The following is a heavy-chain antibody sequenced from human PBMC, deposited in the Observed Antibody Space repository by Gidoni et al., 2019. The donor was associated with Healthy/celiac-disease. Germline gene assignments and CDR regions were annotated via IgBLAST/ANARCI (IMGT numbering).Heavy chain of an antibody. Sequence: QVQLVEPGGGVVQPGRSLRLSCAASGSTFSSSALPWFRQAPGTGLDWVAVISYDGSNKYYADSGKGRFTISRDNSKNTLYLQMNSLRAEDTAVYYCARGHIVVVTAHLGGWFDPWGQGTLVTVSS. CDR3: ARGHIVVVTAHLGGWFDP. V-gene: IGHV3-30-3*01. CDR1: GSTFSSSA. CDR2: ISYDGSNK. J-gene: IGHJ5*02. D-gene: IGHD2-21*02.